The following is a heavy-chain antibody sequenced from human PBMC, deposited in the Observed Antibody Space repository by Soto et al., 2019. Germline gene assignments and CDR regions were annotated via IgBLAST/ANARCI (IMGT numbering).Heavy chain of an antibody. CDR2: ISGSGSST. CDR1: GFTFSSYA. CDR3: ARYHFGGYAFDP. Sequence: GGSLRLSCAASGFTFSSYAMSWVRQAPGKGREWVSPISGSGSSTNYADSVKGRFTISRDNAKNTLYLQMNSLVFEDTATYYCARYHFGGYAFDPWGQGTPVTVSS. J-gene: IGHJ5*02. V-gene: IGHV3-23*01. D-gene: IGHD4-17*01.